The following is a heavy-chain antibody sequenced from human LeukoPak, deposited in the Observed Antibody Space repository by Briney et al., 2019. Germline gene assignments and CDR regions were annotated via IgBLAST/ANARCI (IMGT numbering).Heavy chain of an antibody. J-gene: IGHJ4*02. CDR3: ARDSITMVRGVFDY. Sequence: PGGSLRLSCAASGFTFSSYGMHWVRQAPGKGLEWVAFIRYDGSNKYYADSVKGRFTISRDNAKNSLYLQMNSLRAEDTVVYYCARDSITMVRGVFDYWGQGTLVTVSS. CDR1: GFTFSSYG. CDR2: IRYDGSNK. D-gene: IGHD3-10*01. V-gene: IGHV3-30*02.